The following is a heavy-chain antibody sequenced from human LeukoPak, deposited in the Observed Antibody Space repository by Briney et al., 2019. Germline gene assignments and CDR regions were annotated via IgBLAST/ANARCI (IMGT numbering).Heavy chain of an antibody. CDR2: VNDSGNP. Sequence: SETLSLTCAVYGGSIIGYHWTWLRQPPGQGLEWIGEVNDSGNPYYNSSLKSRLTISLDTSKNQFSLKLSSVTAADTALYYCARGRFRFLMGVGDHYYIDVWGEGTTVTVSS. V-gene: IGHV4-34*01. D-gene: IGHD2-21*02. CDR1: GGSIIGYH. J-gene: IGHJ6*03. CDR3: ARGRFRFLMGVGDHYYIDV.